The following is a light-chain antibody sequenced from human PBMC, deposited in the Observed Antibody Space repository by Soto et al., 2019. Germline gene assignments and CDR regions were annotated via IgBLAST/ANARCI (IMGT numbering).Light chain of an antibody. V-gene: IGKV3-20*01. J-gene: IGKJ5*01. CDR1: QSVSNTY. CDR2: GAS. CDR3: EHYGASVI. Sequence: RASQSVSNTYLAWYQQKPGQAPRLLIYGASGRATVIPDRFSGSGSGTEFIVLISRHEPEDFVLYYGEHYGASVIVGQGTRLEI.